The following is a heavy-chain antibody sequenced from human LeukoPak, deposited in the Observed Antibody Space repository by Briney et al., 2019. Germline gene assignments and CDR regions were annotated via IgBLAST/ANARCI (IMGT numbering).Heavy chain of an antibody. CDR3: AKDVYYDSSGYCLDY. D-gene: IGHD3-22*01. V-gene: IGHV3-30*02. CDR1: GFTFSSYG. J-gene: IGHJ4*02. Sequence: GGSLRLSCAASGFTFSSYGMHWVRQAPGKWLEWVAFIRYDGSNKYYADSVKGRFTISRDNSKNTLYLQMNSLRAEDTAVYYCAKDVYYDSSGYCLDYWGQGTLVTVSS. CDR2: IRYDGSNK.